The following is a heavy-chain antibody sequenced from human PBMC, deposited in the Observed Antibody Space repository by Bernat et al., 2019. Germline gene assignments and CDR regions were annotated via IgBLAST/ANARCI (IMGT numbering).Heavy chain of an antibody. V-gene: IGHV3-33*01. J-gene: IGHJ4*02. D-gene: IGHD3-9*01. CDR2: VWYDGSKK. CDR3: ARIYDFLTGAEFDY. CDR1: GFIFSTYA. Sequence: QVQLVESGGGVVQPGRSLRLSCTASGFIFSTYAMHWVRQAPGKGLEWVAVVWYDGSKKYYADSVKGRFTISRDNSKDTLYLQMNSLRADDTAVYYCARIYDFLTGAEFDYWGQGTLVTVSS.